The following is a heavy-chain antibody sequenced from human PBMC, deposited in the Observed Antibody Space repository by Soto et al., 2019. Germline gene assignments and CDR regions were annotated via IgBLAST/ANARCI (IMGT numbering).Heavy chain of an antibody. CDR3: ARHRPSGWYVPYYYYGMDV. CDR2: ISAYNDNT. V-gene: IGHV1-18*01. Sequence: QVPLVQSGAEVKKPGASVKVSCKASGYTFTSYGISWVRQAPGQGLERMGWISAYNDNTNYAQKLQGRVTMTTYTSTSTAYMELSSLRSDYTAVYYCARHRPSGWYVPYYYYGMDVWSKGTTVTVSS. J-gene: IGHJ6*04. CDR1: GYTFTSYG. D-gene: IGHD6-19*01.